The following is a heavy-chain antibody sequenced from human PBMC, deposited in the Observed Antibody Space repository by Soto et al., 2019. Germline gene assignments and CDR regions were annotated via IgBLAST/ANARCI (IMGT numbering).Heavy chain of an antibody. CDR2: LDNDGTNT. J-gene: IGHJ4*02. CDR1: DFTFSTYW. CDR3: ARDGGTYFDY. D-gene: IGHD3-16*01. V-gene: IGHV3-74*01. Sequence: RGSLILSCAASDFTFSTYWMHWVRQAPGKGLVWVSRLDNDGTNTRYADSVKGRFTVSRDNGKNTVYLQMDSLRAEDTAVYYCARDGGTYFDYWGQGTLVTVSS.